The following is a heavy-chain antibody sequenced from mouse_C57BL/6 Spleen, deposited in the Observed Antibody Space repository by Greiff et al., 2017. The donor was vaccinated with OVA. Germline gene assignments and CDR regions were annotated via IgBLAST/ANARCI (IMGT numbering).Heavy chain of an antibody. Sequence: QVQLQQPGAELVRPGTSVKLSCKASGYTFTSYWMHWVKQRPGQGLEWIGVIDPSDSYTNYNQKFKGKATLTVDTSSSTAYMQLSSLTSEDSAVYYCARDGSSYGYAMDYWGQGTSVTVSS. D-gene: IGHD1-1*01. V-gene: IGHV1-59*01. CDR2: IDPSDSYT. J-gene: IGHJ4*01. CDR3: ARDGSSYGYAMDY. CDR1: GYTFTSYW.